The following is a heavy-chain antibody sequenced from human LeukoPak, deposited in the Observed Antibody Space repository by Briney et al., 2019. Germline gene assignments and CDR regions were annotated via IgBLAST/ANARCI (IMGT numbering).Heavy chain of an antibody. J-gene: IGHJ4*02. D-gene: IGHD5-12*01. CDR2: ISYDGSNK. Sequence: GGSLRLSCAASGFTFSSYAMHRVRQAPGKGLEWVAVISYDGSNKYYADSVKGRFTISRDNSKNTLYLQMNSLRAEDTAVYYCARVIQWLIDYWGQGTLVTVSS. CDR3: ARVIQWLIDY. CDR1: GFTFSSYA. V-gene: IGHV3-30*04.